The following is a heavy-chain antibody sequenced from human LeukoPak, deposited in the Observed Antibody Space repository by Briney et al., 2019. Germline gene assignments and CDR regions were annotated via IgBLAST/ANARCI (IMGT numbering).Heavy chain of an antibody. CDR3: ARGAHYNILTAYFAY. Sequence: SQTLSLTCAVSGGSINRGGYSWSWIRQPPGKGLEWIGYIYHSGSTYYNPSLESRATISLDRSKNQFSLKLTSVTAADTAVYYCARGAHYNILTAYFAYWGQGTLVTVSS. D-gene: IGHD3-9*01. CDR1: GGSINRGGYS. V-gene: IGHV4-30-2*01. J-gene: IGHJ4*02. CDR2: IYHSGST.